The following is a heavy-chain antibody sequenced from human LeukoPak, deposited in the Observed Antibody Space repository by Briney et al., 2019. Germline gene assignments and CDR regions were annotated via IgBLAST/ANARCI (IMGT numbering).Heavy chain of an antibody. D-gene: IGHD5-18*01. CDR1: GFTFSSYG. Sequence: GRSLRLSCAASGFTFSSYGMHWVRQAPGKGLEWVAVIWYDGSNKYYADSVKGRFTISRDNSKNTLYLQMNSLRAEDTAVYYCARAPLGFSYDYPHYWGQGTLVTVSS. J-gene: IGHJ4*02. CDR3: ARAPLGFSYDYPHY. CDR2: IWYDGSNK. V-gene: IGHV3-33*01.